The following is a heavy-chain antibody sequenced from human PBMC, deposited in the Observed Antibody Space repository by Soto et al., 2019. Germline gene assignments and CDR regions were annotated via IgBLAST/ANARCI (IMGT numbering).Heavy chain of an antibody. J-gene: IGHJ6*02. Sequence: PGGSLRLSCAASGFTFSSYAMSLVRQAPGKGLEWVSAISGSGGSTYYADSVKGRFTISRDNSKNTLYLQMNSLRAEDTAVYYFAKDPPQPQKVAKIGSYYYYVMDVWGQGTTVTVSS. CDR3: AKDPPQPQKVAKIGSYYYYVMDV. CDR2: ISGSGGST. D-gene: IGHD5-12*01. V-gene: IGHV3-23*01. CDR1: GFTFSSYA.